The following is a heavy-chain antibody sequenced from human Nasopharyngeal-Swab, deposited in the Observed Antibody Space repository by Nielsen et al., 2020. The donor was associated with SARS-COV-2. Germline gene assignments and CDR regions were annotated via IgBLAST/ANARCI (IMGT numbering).Heavy chain of an antibody. J-gene: IGHJ5*02. CDR1: GFTFSSYG. D-gene: IGHD2-2*01. CDR3: ARWGVVVPAAQGGGWFDP. CDR2: INWNGGST. Sequence: GESLKISCAASGFTFSSYGMHWVRQAPGKGLEWVSGINWNGGSTGYADSVKGRFTISRDNAKNSLYLQMNSLRAEDAALYHCARWGVVVPAAQGGGWFDPWGQGTLVTVSS. V-gene: IGHV3-20*01.